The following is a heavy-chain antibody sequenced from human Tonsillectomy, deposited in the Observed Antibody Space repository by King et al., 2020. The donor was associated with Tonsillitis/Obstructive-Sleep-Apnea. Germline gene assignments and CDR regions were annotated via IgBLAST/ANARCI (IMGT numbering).Heavy chain of an antibody. J-gene: IGHJ4*02. D-gene: IGHD4-11*01. Sequence: QLVQSGGGVVQPGRSLRLSCAASGFTFSSYGMHWVRQAPGKGLEWVAVISYDGSNKYYADSVKGRFTISRDNSKNTLYLQMNSLRAEDTAVYYCAKGPLGRTTALIFDYWGQGTLVTVSS. V-gene: IGHV3-30*18. CDR1: GFTFSSYG. CDR2: ISYDGSNK. CDR3: AKGPLGRTTALIFDY.